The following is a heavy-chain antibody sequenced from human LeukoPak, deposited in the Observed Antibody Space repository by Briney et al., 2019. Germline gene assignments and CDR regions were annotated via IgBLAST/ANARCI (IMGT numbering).Heavy chain of an antibody. CDR3: ARGVSSAWYFDY. CDR1: GFSFSSHS. V-gene: IGHV3-21*01. Sequence: GGSLRLSCAASGFSFSSHSMNWVRQAPGKGLEWVSSISSSSSSIYYADSAKGRFTISRDNAKNSLYLQMNSLRAEDTAVYYCARGVSSAWYFDYWGQGTLVTVSS. J-gene: IGHJ4*02. D-gene: IGHD3-22*01. CDR2: ISSSSSSI.